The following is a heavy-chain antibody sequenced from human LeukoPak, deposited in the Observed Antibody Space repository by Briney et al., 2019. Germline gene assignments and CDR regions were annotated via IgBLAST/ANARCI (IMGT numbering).Heavy chain of an antibody. J-gene: IGHJ4*02. Sequence: SVKVSCKASGGTFSSYAISWVRQAPGQGLEWMGRIIPILGIANYAQKFQGRVTITADKSTSTAYMELSSLRSEDTAVYYCAREEPDSGSYYGSFDYWGQGTLVTVSS. D-gene: IGHD1-26*01. V-gene: IGHV1-69*04. CDR3: AREEPDSGSYYGSFDY. CDR2: IIPILGIA. CDR1: GGTFSSYA.